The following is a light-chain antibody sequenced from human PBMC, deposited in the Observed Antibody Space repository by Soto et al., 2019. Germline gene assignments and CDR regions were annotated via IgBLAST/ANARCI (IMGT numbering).Light chain of an antibody. CDR1: QSISSNY. CDR2: GAS. Sequence: EIVLTQSPDTLSLSPGESATLSCRASQSISSNYLAWYQQKPGRPPRLLIYGASSRAAGIPDRFSGSGSGTDFTLTISRLEPEDFAVFYCQRYDNSITFGQGTRLEIE. CDR3: QRYDNSIT. V-gene: IGKV3-20*01. J-gene: IGKJ5*01.